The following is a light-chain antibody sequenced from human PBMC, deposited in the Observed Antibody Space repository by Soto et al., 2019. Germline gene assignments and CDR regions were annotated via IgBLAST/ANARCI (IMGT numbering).Light chain of an antibody. Sequence: AIQLTQSTSSLSASVGDRVTITCRASQGISSALAWYQQKPGKAPKLLIYDASSLESGVPSRFSGSGSGTDFTLTISSLQPEDFATYYSQQFNSYPFTFGPGTKVDIK. CDR2: DAS. V-gene: IGKV1-13*02. CDR3: QQFNSYPFT. J-gene: IGKJ3*01. CDR1: QGISSA.